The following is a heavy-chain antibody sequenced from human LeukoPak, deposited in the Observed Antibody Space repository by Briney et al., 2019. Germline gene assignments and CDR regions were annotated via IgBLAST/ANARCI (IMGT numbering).Heavy chain of an antibody. V-gene: IGHV3-23*01. Sequence: GGSLRLSCAASGFTFSSYAMSWVRPAPGKGREWVSALSGSGGSTYYADSGKGRFTISRDNSKNTLYLQMNSLRAEDTGVYYCAQRTAMPDVTWFDPWGEGTPGSVSS. D-gene: IGHD2-2*01. CDR2: LSGSGGST. CDR3: AQRTAMPDVTWFDP. J-gene: IGHJ5*02. CDR1: GFTFSSYA.